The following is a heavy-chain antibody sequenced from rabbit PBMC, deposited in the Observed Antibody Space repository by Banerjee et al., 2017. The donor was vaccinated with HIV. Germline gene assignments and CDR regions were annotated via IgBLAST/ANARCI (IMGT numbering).Heavy chain of an antibody. CDR2: IDPVFGTT. CDR3: ARDTSSSFSSYGMDL. CDR1: GFTLSTHW. Sequence: QLVQSGGGLVKPGASLTLTCKASGFTLSTHWMSWVRQAPGKGLEWIGYIDPVFGTTNYANWVNGRFTISSHNAQNTLYLQLNSLTAADTATYFCARDTSSSFSSYGMDLWGPGTLVTVS. D-gene: IGHD1-1*01. V-gene: IGHV1S7*01. J-gene: IGHJ6*01.